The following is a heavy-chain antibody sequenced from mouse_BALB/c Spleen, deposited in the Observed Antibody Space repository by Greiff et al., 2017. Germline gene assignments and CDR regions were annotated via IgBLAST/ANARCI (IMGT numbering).Heavy chain of an antibody. CDR2: ISYSGST. V-gene: IGHV3-8*02. D-gene: IGHD1-1*01. CDR1: GDSITSGY. Sequence: EVKLMESGPSLVKPSQTLSLTCSVTGDSITSGYWNWLRKFPGNKLEYMGYISYSGSTYYNPSLKSRISITRDTSKNQYYLQLNSVTTEDTATYYCARYRYYYGSSTFDYWGQGTTLTVSS. CDR3: ARYRYYYGSSTFDY. J-gene: IGHJ2*01.